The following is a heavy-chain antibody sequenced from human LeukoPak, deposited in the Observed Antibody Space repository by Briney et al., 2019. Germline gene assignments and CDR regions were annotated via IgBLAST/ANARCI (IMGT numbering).Heavy chain of an antibody. V-gene: IGHV3-74*01. CDR3: ARMEVA. CDR2: ISSDGITT. J-gene: IGHJ3*01. D-gene: IGHD3-3*01. CDR1: GFTFSSSW. Sequence: GGSLRLSCAASGFTFSSSWMHWVRQVPGKGVVWVSRISSDGITTNYADSVKGRFAISRDNAKNTVYLQMNSLRAEDTAVYYCARMEVAWGQGTIVTVSS.